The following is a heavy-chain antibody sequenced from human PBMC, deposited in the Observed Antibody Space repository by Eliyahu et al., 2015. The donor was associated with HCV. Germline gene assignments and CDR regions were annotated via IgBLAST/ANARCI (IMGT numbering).Heavy chain of an antibody. V-gene: IGHV3-15*01. D-gene: IGHD3-9*01. CDR2: IKHKAGGETT. CDR3: TRVGDLDLDWVSEDALDI. Sequence: EVQLVESGGGSVKPGGSLRLSCAASGFRISGAWMAWVRQAPGKGLEYIGRIKHKAGGETTDYAAPVRGRFTISRDDSKNTVYLQMNTVRSEDTAVYYCTRVGDLDLDWVSEDALDIWGQGTMVTVSP. J-gene: IGHJ3*02. CDR1: GFRISGAW.